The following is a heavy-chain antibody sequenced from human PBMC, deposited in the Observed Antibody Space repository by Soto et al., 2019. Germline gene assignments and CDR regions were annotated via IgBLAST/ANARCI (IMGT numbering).Heavy chain of an antibody. D-gene: IGHD2-15*01. V-gene: IGHV4-34*01. J-gene: IGHJ5*02. CDR2: INHSGST. CDR3: ARGAPIVVVVAATQRRWFDP. Sequence: QVQLQQWGAGLLKPSETLSLTCAVYGGSFSGYYWSWIRQPPGKGLEWIGEINHSGSTNYNPSLKSRVTISVDTSKNQFSLKLSSVTAADTAVYYCARGAPIVVVVAATQRRWFDPWGPGTLVTVSS. CDR1: GGSFSGYY.